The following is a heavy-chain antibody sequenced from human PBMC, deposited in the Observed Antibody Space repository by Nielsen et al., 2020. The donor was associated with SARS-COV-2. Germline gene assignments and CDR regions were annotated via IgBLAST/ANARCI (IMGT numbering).Heavy chain of an antibody. CDR2: TSYDGSNK. CDR3: ARGGVTVAATR. Sequence: GGSLRLSCAASGFTFSSYAMHWVRQAPGKGLEWVAVTSYDGSNKYYADSVKGRFTMSRDNAKNSVYLQMSRPRAEDSAVYYCARGGVTVAATRWGQGTLVTVSS. J-gene: IGHJ4*02. V-gene: IGHV3-30-3*01. D-gene: IGHD2-15*01. CDR1: GFTFSSYA.